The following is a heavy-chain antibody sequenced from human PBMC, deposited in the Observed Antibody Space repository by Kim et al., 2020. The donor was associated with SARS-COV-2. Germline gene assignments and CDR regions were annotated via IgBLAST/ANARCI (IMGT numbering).Heavy chain of an antibody. CDR3: AREPRRDGYNHSAFDI. CDR1: GFTFSSYA. CDR2: ISYDGSNK. V-gene: IGHV3-30*04. Sequence: GGSLRLSCAASGFTFSSYAMHWVRQAPGKGLEWVAVISYDGSNKYYADSVKGRFTISRDNSKNTLYLQMNSLRAEDTAVYYCAREPRRDGYNHSAFDIWGQGTMVTVSS. J-gene: IGHJ3*02. D-gene: IGHD5-12*01.